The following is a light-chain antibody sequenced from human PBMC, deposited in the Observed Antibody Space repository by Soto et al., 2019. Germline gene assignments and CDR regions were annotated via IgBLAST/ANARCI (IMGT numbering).Light chain of an antibody. V-gene: IGKV3-11*01. CDR2: DVS. CDR1: EDVGNS. CDR3: QQRYNWPRT. Sequence: DIVLTQSPAILSLSPGERATLSCRASEDVGNSLAWYQQRPGQSPRLLIYDVSNRATGIPSRFSGSGSGADFTLTISSLEPDDFAAYYCQQRYNWPRTFGQVTKV. J-gene: IGKJ1*01.